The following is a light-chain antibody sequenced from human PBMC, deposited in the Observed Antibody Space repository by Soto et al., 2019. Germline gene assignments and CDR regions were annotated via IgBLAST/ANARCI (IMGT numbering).Light chain of an antibody. Sequence: EIVLTQSPATLSLSPGERATLSCRASQSVSTYLAWYQHNPGQAPRLLIYDASNRATGIPARFSGSGSGTDFTLTISSLEPEDFAVYYCQQRSKWPGTFGQGTKVDIK. CDR2: DAS. V-gene: IGKV3-11*01. CDR1: QSVSTY. CDR3: QQRSKWPGT. J-gene: IGKJ1*01.